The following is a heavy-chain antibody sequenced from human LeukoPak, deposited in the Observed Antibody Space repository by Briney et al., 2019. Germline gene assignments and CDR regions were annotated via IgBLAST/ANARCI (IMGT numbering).Heavy chain of an antibody. CDR2: INHSGST. CDR1: GGSFSGYY. J-gene: IGHJ4*02. Sequence: SETLSLTCAVYGGSFSGYYWSWIRQPPGKGLEWIGEINHSGSTNYNPSLKGRVTISVDTSKNQFSLKLSSVTAADTAVYYCARGLYYFDYWGQGTLVTVSS. CDR3: ARGLYYFDY. V-gene: IGHV4-34*01.